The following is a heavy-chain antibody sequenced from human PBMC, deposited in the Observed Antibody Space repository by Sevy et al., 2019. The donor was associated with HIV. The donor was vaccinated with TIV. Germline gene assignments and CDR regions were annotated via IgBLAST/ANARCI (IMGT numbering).Heavy chain of an antibody. CDR3: AREGGITIFGVVIDYFDY. CDR1: GFTFSSYS. CDR2: ISSSSSYI. Sequence: GGFLRLSCAASGFTFSSYSMNWVRQAPGKGLEWVSSISSSSSYIYYADSVKGRFTISRDNAKNSLYLQMNSLRAEDTAVYYCAREGGITIFGVVIDYFDYWGQEPWSPSPQ. V-gene: IGHV3-21*01. J-gene: IGHJ4*01. D-gene: IGHD3-3*01.